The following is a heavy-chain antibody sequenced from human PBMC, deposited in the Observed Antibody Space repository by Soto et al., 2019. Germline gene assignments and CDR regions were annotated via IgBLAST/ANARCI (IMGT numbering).Heavy chain of an antibody. CDR1: GYPFTSYG. J-gene: IGHJ4*02. CDR3: ARDRKHSSSSFGGY. D-gene: IGHD6-6*01. Sequence: XAVKVSCNATGYPFTSYGIIWVRQAPGQGLEWMGWISAYNGNTNYAQKLQGRVTMTTDTSTSTAYMELRSLRSDDTAVYYCARDRKHSSSSFGGYWGQGTLVTVSS. V-gene: IGHV1-18*01. CDR2: ISAYNGNT.